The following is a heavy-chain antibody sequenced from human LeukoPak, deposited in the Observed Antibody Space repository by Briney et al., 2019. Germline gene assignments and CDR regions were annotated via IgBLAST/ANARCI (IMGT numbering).Heavy chain of an antibody. J-gene: IGHJ4*02. D-gene: IGHD5-18*01. CDR2: VNHSGIT. CDR3: ARVGDTAMAPVAW. Sequence: SETLSLTCTVSGGSISGYYWSWIRQPPGKGLEWIGEVNHSGITNYNPSLKSRVTMSVDTSKNQFSLKMTSVTAADTAMYYCARVGDTAMAPVAWWGQGTLVTVSS. V-gene: IGHV4-34*01. CDR1: GGSISGYY.